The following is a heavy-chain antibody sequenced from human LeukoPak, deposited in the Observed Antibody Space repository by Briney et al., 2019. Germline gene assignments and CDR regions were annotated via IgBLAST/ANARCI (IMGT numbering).Heavy chain of an antibody. CDR3: ATDLGLTMIRGVIVH. CDR2: IKSKGDGETT. D-gene: IGHD3-10*01. CDR1: GFTFTNAW. J-gene: IGHJ1*01. V-gene: IGHV3-15*01. Sequence: GGSLRLSCAASGFTFTNAWMTWVRQAPGKGREWVGRIKSKGDGETTDYAAPVKGRFFMSRDDAEATLYLQMNSPQADDTAVYYCATDLGLTMIRGVIVHWGQGALVTVSS.